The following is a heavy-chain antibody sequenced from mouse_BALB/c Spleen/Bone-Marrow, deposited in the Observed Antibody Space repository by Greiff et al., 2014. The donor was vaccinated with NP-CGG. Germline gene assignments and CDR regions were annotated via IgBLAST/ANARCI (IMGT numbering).Heavy chain of an antibody. V-gene: IGHV1S130*01. CDR1: GYTFTSSW. J-gene: IGHJ2*01. Sequence: VQLQQSGSVLVRPGASVKLSCKASGYTFTSSWMHWAKQRPGQGLGWIGEIHPNSGNTNYNEKFKGKATLTVDTSSTTAYVDLSSLTAEDSAVYYCARHHRYAYYFDYWGPGTTLTVSS. CDR3: ARHHRYAYYFDY. D-gene: IGHD2-14*01. CDR2: IHPNSGNT.